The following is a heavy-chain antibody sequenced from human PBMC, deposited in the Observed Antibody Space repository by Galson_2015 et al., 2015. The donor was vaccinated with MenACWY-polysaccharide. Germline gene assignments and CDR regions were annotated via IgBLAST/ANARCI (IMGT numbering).Heavy chain of an antibody. CDR3: AREMVATFLEWSGYYGMDV. V-gene: IGHV4-4*07. J-gene: IGHJ6*02. CDR2: IYTSGST. Sequence: SETLSLTCTVSGGSISSYYWSWIRQPAGKGLEWIGRIYTSGSTNYNPSLKSRVTMSVDTSKNQFSLKLSSVTAADTAVYYCAREMVATFLEWSGYYGMDVWGQGTTVTVSS. D-gene: IGHD3-3*01. CDR1: GGSISSYY.